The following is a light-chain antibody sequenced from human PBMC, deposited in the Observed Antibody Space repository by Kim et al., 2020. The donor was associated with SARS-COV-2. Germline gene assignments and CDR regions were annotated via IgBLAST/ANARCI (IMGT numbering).Light chain of an antibody. CDR1: QSVVSNY. CDR3: QQYGSSPRT. V-gene: IGKV3D-20*01. Sequence: EIVLTQSPATLSLSPGERATLSCGASQSVVSNYLAWYQHKPGLAPRLLIYDASNRATGIPDRFSGSGSGTDFTLTINNLDPEDFAVYYCQQYGSSPRTFGQGTKVEIK. CDR2: DAS. J-gene: IGKJ1*01.